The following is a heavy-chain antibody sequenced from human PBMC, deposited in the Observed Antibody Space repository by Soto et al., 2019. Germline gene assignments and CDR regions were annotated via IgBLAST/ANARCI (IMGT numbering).Heavy chain of an antibody. V-gene: IGHV3-21*01. CDR2: ISSSSSYI. J-gene: IGHJ6*02. CDR1: GFTFSSYS. CDR3: ARMEYIVVVPAAPLGMDV. D-gene: IGHD2-2*01. Sequence: GGSLRLSCAASGFTFSSYSMNWVRQAPGKGLEWVSSISSSSSYIYYADSVKGRFTIPRDNAKNSLYLQMNSLRAEDTAVYYCARMEYIVVVPAAPLGMDVWGQGTTVTVSS.